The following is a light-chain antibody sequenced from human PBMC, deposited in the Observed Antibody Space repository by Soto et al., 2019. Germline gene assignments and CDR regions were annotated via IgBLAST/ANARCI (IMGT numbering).Light chain of an antibody. V-gene: IGLV1-44*01. J-gene: IGLJ1*01. CDR2: SNN. CDR1: SSNLGSNT. CDR3: AAWDDSLNGLYV. Sequence: SVLTQPPSASGTPGQRVTISCSGSSSNLGSNTVNWYQQVPGTAPKLLIYSNNQRPSGVPDRFSGSKSGTSASLAISGLQSEDEADYYCAAWDDSLNGLYVFGTGTKLTVL.